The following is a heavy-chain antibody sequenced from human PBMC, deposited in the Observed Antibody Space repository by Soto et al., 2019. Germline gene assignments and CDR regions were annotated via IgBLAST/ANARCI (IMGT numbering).Heavy chain of an antibody. CDR2: IYPGDSDT. Sequence: PGESLKISCKGSGYSFTSYWIGWVRQMPGKGLEWMGIIYPGDSDTRYSPSFQGQVTISADKSISTAYLQWSSLKASDTAMYYCARGYLSGNYYYYYGMDVWGQGTTVTVSS. D-gene: IGHD3-10*01. CDR3: ARGYLSGNYYYYYGMDV. V-gene: IGHV5-51*01. CDR1: GYSFTSYW. J-gene: IGHJ6*02.